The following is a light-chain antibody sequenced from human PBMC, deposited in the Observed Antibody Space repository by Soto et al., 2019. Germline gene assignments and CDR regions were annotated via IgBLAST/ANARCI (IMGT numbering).Light chain of an antibody. V-gene: IGLV2-14*01. CDR2: EVS. J-gene: IGLJ1*01. CDR1: SSDIGAYNY. Sequence: QSVLTQPASVCGSPGQSITISCTGSSSDIGAYNYVSWFQQYPGKAPKLIISEVSNRPSGVSNRFSGYKSGTAASLTISGLQTEDEADYFCFSFTTDWTHVFGTGTKVTVL. CDR3: FSFTTDWTHV.